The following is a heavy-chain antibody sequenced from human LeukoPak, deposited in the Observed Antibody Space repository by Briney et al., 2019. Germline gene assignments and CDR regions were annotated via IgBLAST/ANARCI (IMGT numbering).Heavy chain of an antibody. CDR2: IKSDADGGTP. CDR1: GFSFMNAW. CDR3: TTFYHEYSPY. V-gene: IGHV3-15*01. Sequence: PGGSLRLSCAASGFSFMNAWMIWVRQAPGKGLEWVGRIKSDADGGTPDYAAPARGRFTISRDDSKNTLYLQMNSLKTEDTAVYYCTTFYHEYSPYWGRGTLVTVSS. J-gene: IGHJ4*02. D-gene: IGHD2/OR15-2a*01.